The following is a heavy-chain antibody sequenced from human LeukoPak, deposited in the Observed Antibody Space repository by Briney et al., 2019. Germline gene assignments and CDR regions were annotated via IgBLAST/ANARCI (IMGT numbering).Heavy chain of an antibody. V-gene: IGHV1-18*01. Sequence: ASVKVSCKASGYTFTSFGITWVRQAPGQGREWMGWISAYNGNTNYAQKLQGRVTMTTDTSTRTAYMELSSLRSEDTAVYYCAAERLGSWAFDVWGQGTMVTVSS. J-gene: IGHJ3*01. D-gene: IGHD3-16*01. CDR3: AAERLGSWAFDV. CDR1: GYTFTSFG. CDR2: ISAYNGNT.